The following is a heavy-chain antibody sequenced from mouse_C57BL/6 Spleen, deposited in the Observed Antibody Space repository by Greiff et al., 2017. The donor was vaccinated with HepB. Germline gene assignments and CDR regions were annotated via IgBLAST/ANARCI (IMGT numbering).Heavy chain of an antibody. Sequence: DVQLQESGPGLVKPSQSLSLTCSVTGYSITSGYYWNWIRQFPGNKLEWMGYISYDGSNNYNPSLKNRISITRDTSKNQFFLKLNSVTTEDTATYYCARVGFITTVVATDWYFDVWGTGTTVTVSS. D-gene: IGHD1-1*01. J-gene: IGHJ1*03. CDR3: ARVGFITTVVATDWYFDV. CDR2: ISYDGSN. CDR1: GYSITSGYY. V-gene: IGHV3-6*01.